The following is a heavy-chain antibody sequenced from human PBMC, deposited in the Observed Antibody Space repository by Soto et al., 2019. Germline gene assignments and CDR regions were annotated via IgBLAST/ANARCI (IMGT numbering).Heavy chain of an antibody. Sequence: EVQLVESGGGLVQPGRSLRLSCAASGFTFDDYAMHWVRQAPGKGLEWVSGISWNSGSIGYADSVKGRFTISRDNAKNSLYLQMNSLRDEDTALYYCAKDFSSGWYYFDYWGQGTLVTVSS. V-gene: IGHV3-9*01. CDR3: AKDFSSGWYYFDY. J-gene: IGHJ4*02. D-gene: IGHD6-19*01. CDR1: GFTFDDYA. CDR2: ISWNSGSI.